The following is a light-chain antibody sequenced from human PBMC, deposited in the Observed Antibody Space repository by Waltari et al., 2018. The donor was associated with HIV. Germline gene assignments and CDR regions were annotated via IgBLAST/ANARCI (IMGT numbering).Light chain of an antibody. CDR2: WAS. CDR3: QQYKGYPLT. J-gene: IGKJ5*01. Sequence: DIVMTQSTDSLAVSLGERATFNCRSSRTVLSNSDNRNYLAWYQQKTGQSPNVLIYWASTRQSGVPDRFSASGSGTNFSLTISSLQAADVAVYYCQQYKGYPLTFGQGTRLEIK. V-gene: IGKV4-1*01. CDR1: RTVLSNSDNRNY.